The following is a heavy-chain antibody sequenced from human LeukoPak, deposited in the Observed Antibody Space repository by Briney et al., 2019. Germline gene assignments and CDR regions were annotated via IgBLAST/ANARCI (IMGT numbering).Heavy chain of an antibody. CDR1: GFTFDDYG. CDR3: ARGTITFGGVIALYYFDY. V-gene: IGHV3-20*04. CDR2: INWNGGST. Sequence: GGSLRLSCAASGFTFDDYGMSWVRQAPGKGLEWVSGINWNGGSTGYADSVKGRFTISRDNAQNSLYLQMNSLRAEDTALYYCARGTITFGGVIALYYFDYWGQGTLVTVSS. J-gene: IGHJ4*02. D-gene: IGHD3-16*02.